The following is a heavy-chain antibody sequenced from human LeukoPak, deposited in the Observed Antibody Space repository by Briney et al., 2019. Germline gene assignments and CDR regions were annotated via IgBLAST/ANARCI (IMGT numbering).Heavy chain of an antibody. V-gene: IGHV3-48*03. J-gene: IGHJ4*02. CDR3: AARILYYYGSGSYSGVDY. CDR1: GFTFSSYE. Sequence: GGSLRLSCAASGFTFSSYEMNWVRQAPGKGLEWVSYISSSGSTIYYADSVKGRFTISRDNAKNSLYLQVNSLRAEDTAVYYCAARILYYYGSGSYSGVDYWGQGTLVTVSS. D-gene: IGHD3-10*01. CDR2: ISSSGSTI.